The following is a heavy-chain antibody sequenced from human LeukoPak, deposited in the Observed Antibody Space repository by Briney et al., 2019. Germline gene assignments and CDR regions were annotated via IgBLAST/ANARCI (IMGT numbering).Heavy chain of an antibody. Sequence: SETLSLTWTVSGGSISSYYWSWIRQPAGKGLEWIGYIYYSGSTNYNPSLKTRVTISVDTSKNQFSLKLSSVTAADTAVYYCATEYYPDSSGYYSLAYWGQGTLVTVSS. V-gene: IGHV4-59*12. J-gene: IGHJ4*02. CDR2: IYYSGST. CDR3: ATEYYPDSSGYYSLAY. D-gene: IGHD3-22*01. CDR1: GGSISSYY.